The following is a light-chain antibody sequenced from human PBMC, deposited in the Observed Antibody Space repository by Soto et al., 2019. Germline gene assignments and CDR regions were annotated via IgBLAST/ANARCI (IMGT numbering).Light chain of an antibody. J-gene: IGKJ1*01. CDR1: QSISNY. Sequence: DIQMTQSPSSLSASAGDRVTITCRASQSISNYLNWYQQKPGKAPKLLIYAVSNLQSGVPSRFSASGSGTDFTLTISSLQPEDFATYYCQQSFGTPKTFGLGTNVEAK. CDR3: QQSFGTPKT. CDR2: AVS. V-gene: IGKV1-39*01.